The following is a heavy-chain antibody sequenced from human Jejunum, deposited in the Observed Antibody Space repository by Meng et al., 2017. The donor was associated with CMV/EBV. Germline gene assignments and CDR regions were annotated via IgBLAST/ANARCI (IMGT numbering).Heavy chain of an antibody. CDR3: ARGEDSSLDY. D-gene: IGHD6-13*01. CDR1: GDSVSSNTVA. CDR2: TYYRSKWYS. J-gene: IGHJ4*02. V-gene: IGHV6-1*01. Sequence: RLQHSGPGLVNPSQTLSLTCAISGDSVSSNTVAWNWIRLSPSRGLEWLGRTYYRSKWYSEYTVSVRSRISITPDTSKNQFSLQLTSVTPDDTAVYYCARGEDSSLDYWGQGTLVTVSS.